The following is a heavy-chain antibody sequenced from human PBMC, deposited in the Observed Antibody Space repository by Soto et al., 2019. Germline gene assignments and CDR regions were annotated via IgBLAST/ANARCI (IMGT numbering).Heavy chain of an antibody. V-gene: IGHV2-5*02. CDR3: AHRRDRPEFDY. CDR2: IYWDDDK. CDR1: GFSLSASGVG. Sequence: QITLKESGPTLVKPTQTLTLTCTFSGFSLSASGVGVGWIRQPPGKALEWLALIYWDDDKRYSPSLKSRLTLTKDTSKSQVGLTRTNMDPVDTATYFCAHRRDRPEFDYWGQGTLVTVSS. J-gene: IGHJ4*02.